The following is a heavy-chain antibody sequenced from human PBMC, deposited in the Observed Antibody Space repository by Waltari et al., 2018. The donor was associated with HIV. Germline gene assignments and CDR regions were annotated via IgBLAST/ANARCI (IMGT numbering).Heavy chain of an antibody. D-gene: IGHD2-2*01. CDR3: ARGGRIVVVPAAGLGGMDV. Sequence: QVQLQESGPGLVKPSETLSLPCHVPGGPISSYSWRLTRQPPGKGLEWIGYIYYSGSTNYTPSLKSRVTISVDTSKNQFSLKLSSVTAADTAVYYCARGGRIVVVPAAGLGGMDVWGQGTTVTVSS. CDR1: GGPISSYS. V-gene: IGHV4-59*01. CDR2: IYYSGST. J-gene: IGHJ6*02.